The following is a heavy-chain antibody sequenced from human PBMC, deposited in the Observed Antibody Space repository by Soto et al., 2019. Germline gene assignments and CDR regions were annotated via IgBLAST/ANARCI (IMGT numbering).Heavy chain of an antibody. V-gene: IGHV1-69*13. D-gene: IGHD3-22*01. CDR2: IIPIFGTA. J-gene: IGHJ6*02. CDR3: ARASVGITMIVVANYYYGMDV. Sequence: SVKVSCKASGGTFSSYAISWVLQAPGQGLEWMGGIIPIFGTANYAQKFQGRVTITADESTSTAYMELSSLRSEDTAVYYCARASVGITMIVVANYYYGMDVWGQGTTVTVSS. CDR1: GGTFSSYA.